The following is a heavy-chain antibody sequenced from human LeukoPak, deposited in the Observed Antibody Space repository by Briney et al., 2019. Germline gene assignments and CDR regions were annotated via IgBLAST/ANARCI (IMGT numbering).Heavy chain of an antibody. D-gene: IGHD6-13*01. Sequence: PSETLSLTCIVSGGSISSYYWNWIRQPPGKGLEWIGYIYYSGRTNYNPSLKSRVTISVDTSKNQFSLKLSSVTAADTAVYFCARRMGQQLGVDAFDVWGQGTMVTVSS. V-gene: IGHV4-59*01. J-gene: IGHJ3*01. CDR1: GGSISSYY. CDR2: IYYSGRT. CDR3: ARRMGQQLGVDAFDV.